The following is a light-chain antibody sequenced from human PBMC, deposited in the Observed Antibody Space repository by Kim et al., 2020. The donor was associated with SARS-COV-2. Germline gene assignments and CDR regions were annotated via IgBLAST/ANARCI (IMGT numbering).Light chain of an antibody. CDR1: SSDVGGYNY. V-gene: IGLV2-14*03. Sequence: SITISCTGTSSDVGGYNYVSWYQQHPGKAPKLMIYDVSYRPSGVSNRFSGSKSGNTASLTISGLQAEDEADYYCSSHTSSSTLEGVFGTGTKVTVL. J-gene: IGLJ1*01. CDR2: DVS. CDR3: SSHTSSSTLEGV.